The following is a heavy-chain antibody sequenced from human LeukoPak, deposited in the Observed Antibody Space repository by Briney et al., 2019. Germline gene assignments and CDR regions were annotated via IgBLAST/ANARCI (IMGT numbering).Heavy chain of an antibody. J-gene: IGHJ4*02. CDR2: IRFDGSNK. V-gene: IGHV3-30*02. D-gene: IGHD2-15*01. CDR3: AKGDIVVVVAAYY. Sequence: GGSLRLSCAASEFTFSSYGMHWVRQAPGKVLEWVAFIRFDGSNKYYADSVKGRFTISRDNSKHTLYLQMNSLRAEDTAVYYCAKGDIVVVVAAYYWGQGTLVTVSS. CDR1: EFTFSSYG.